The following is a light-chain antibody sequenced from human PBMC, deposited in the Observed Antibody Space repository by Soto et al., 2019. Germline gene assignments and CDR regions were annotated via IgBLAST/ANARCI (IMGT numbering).Light chain of an antibody. CDR1: QSVSSTY. CDR2: GAS. J-gene: IGKJ1*01. V-gene: IGKV3-20*01. CDR3: QQYGSSSTWT. Sequence: IVLTQSPGTLSLSPGERAILSCRASQSVSSTYLAWYQHKPGQPPTLLIYGASSRVTGIPDRFSGSGSGTDFTLIISRLEPEDFAVYYCQQYGSSSTWTFGQGTKVEIK.